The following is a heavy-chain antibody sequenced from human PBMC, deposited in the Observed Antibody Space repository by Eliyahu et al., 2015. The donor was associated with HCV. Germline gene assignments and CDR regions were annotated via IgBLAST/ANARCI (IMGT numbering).Heavy chain of an antibody. V-gene: IGHV1-46*01. D-gene: IGHD6-6*01. CDR1: XFXFSTFY. CDR2: INPTGRST. Sequence: QVQLVQPGAEVXXPGASVKVSCXXSXFXFSTFYFPWVRQAPGQGLQWMGVINPTGRSTTLAPDFKGRLTLTRDTFSSTVYMELSGLASDDTAVYYCVRERQEFSSAYVFHFWGQGTLVTVSS. CDR3: VRERQEFSSAYVFHF. J-gene: IGHJ3*01.